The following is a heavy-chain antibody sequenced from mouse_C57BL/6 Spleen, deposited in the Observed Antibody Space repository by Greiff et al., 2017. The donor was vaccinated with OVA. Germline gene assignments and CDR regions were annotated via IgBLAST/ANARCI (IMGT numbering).Heavy chain of an antibody. CDR2: IDPEDGET. Sequence: VQLQQSGAELVKPGASVKLSCTASGFNITDYYMHWVKQRTEQGLEWIGRIDPEDGETKYDPKFKGKATITADTSSNTAYLQLSSLTSEDTAVYYCATTGYYAMDYWGQGTSVTVSS. CDR3: ATTGYYAMDY. J-gene: IGHJ4*01. CDR1: GFNITDYY. V-gene: IGHV14-2*01.